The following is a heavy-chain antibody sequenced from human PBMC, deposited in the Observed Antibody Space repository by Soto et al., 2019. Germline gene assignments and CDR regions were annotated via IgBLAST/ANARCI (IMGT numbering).Heavy chain of an antibody. CDR2: ISAYNGNT. J-gene: IGHJ4*02. D-gene: IGHD1-26*01. CDR1: GYTFTSYG. V-gene: IGHV1-18*04. CDR3: AKAPTSYSGSYGVYFDY. Sequence: GASVKVSCKASGYTFTSYGISWVRQAPGQGLEWMGWISAYNGNTNYAQKLQGRVTMTTDTSTSTAYMELRSLRSDDTAVYYCAKAPTSYSGSYGVYFDYWGQGTLVTVSS.